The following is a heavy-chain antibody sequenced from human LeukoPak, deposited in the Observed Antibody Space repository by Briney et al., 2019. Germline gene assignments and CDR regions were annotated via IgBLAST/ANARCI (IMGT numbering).Heavy chain of an antibody. CDR1: GFTFSSYA. V-gene: IGHV3-23*01. J-gene: IGHJ4*02. Sequence: GGSLRLSCAASGFTFSSYAMSWVRQAPGKGLEWVSGFSVSDATTYYADSVKGRFTISRDNSKNTLYLQMNSLRAEDTAVYYCARGYSSGWVSLDYWGQGTLVTVSS. CDR2: FSVSDATT. CDR3: ARGYSSGWVSLDY. D-gene: IGHD6-19*01.